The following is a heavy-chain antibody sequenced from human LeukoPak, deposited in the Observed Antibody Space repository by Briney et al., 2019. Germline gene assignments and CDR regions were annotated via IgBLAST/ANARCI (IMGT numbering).Heavy chain of an antibody. Sequence: SETLSLTCTVSGGSISSYYWSWIRQPPGKGLEWIAYIYYSGSTHYNPSLQSRVTISVDTSKNQFSLKLSSVTAADTAVYYCARDYSVDIWAKGQWSPSLQ. D-gene: IGHD2-15*01. J-gene: IGHJ3*02. CDR1: GGSISSYY. CDR2: IYYSGST. V-gene: IGHV4-59*01. CDR3: ARDYSVDI.